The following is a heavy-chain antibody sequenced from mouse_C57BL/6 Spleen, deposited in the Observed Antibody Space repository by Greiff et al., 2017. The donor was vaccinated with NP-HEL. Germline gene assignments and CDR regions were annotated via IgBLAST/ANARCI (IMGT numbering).Heavy chain of an antibody. D-gene: IGHD1-1*01. CDR1: GYTFTDYY. J-gene: IGHJ2*01. Sequence: EVQLQQSGPELVKPGASVKISCKASGYTFTDYYMNWVKQSHGKSLEWIGDINPNNGGTSYTQKFKGKATLTVDKSSSTAYMELRSLTSEDSAVYYCARATTLVATDFDYWGQGTTLTVSS. V-gene: IGHV1-26*01. CDR3: ARATTLVATDFDY. CDR2: INPNNGGT.